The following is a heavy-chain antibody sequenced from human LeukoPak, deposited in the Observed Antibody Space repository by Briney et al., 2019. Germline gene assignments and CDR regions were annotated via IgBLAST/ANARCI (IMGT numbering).Heavy chain of an antibody. V-gene: IGHV1-69*04. J-gene: IGHJ1*01. CDR2: IIPILGIA. D-gene: IGHD6-13*01. Sequence: ASVKVSCKASGGTFSSYAISWVRQAPGQGLEWMGRIIPILGIANYAQKFQGRVTITADKSTSTAYMELSSLRSEDTAVYYCARGAYSSSWYGEWGYFRHWGQGTLVTVSS. CDR3: ARGAYSSSWYGEWGYFRH. CDR1: GGTFSSYA.